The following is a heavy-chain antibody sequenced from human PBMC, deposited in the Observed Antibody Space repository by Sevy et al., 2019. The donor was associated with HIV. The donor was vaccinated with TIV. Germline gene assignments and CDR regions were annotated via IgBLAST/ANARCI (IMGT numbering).Heavy chain of an antibody. D-gene: IGHD2-2*01. Sequence: ASVKVSCKASGYTFTSYYLHWVRQAPGQGLEWMGIINPSGGSTTYAPKFQGRVTMTRDTSTSTVYMELSSLRFEDTAVYYCARDTVVVPAALAYWGQRTMVTVSS. V-gene: IGHV1-46*03. CDR3: ARDTVVVPAALAY. CDR2: INPSGGST. J-gene: IGHJ4*02. CDR1: GYTFTSYY.